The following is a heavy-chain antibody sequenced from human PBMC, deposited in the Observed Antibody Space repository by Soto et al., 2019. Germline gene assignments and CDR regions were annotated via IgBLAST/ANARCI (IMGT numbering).Heavy chain of an antibody. Sequence: QVQLVESGGGVVQPGRSLRLSCAASGFTFSSYGMHWVRQAPGKGLEWVAVIWYDGSNKYYADSVKGRFTISRDNSKNTLYLQMNSLRAEDTALYYCARDSYYYFWSGYGHYYYYYMDVWGKGTTVTFSS. CDR3: ARDSYYYFWSGYGHYYYYYMDV. V-gene: IGHV3-33*01. CDR2: IWYDGSNK. D-gene: IGHD3-3*01. CDR1: GFTFSSYG. J-gene: IGHJ6*03.